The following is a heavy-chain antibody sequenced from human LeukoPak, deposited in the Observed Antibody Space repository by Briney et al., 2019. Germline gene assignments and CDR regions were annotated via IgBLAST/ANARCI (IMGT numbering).Heavy chain of an antibody. CDR1: GFSFSSFS. V-gene: IGHV3-21*06. Sequence: GGSLRLSCAASGFSFSSFSMTWVRQAPGKGLECVSSISGRSTYIYYADSVKGRFTVSRDNANSSVYLQMNSLRDEDTAVYYCAREPASGSSLYYFDYWGQGTLVTVSS. CDR3: AREPASGSSLYYFDY. D-gene: IGHD1-26*01. CDR2: ISGRSTYI. J-gene: IGHJ4*02.